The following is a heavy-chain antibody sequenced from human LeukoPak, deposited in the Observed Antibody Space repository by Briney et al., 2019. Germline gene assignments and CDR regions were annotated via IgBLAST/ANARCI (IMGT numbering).Heavy chain of an antibody. J-gene: IGHJ1*01. CDR2: IKQDGSEK. CDR1: GFTFSSYW. CDR3: ARDPPLIAAAGSRYFQH. Sequence: PGGSLRLSCAASGFTFSSYWMSWVRQAPGKGLEWVANIKQDGSEKYYVDSVKGRFTISRDNAKNSLYLQMNSLRAEGTAVYYCARDPPLIAAAGSRYFQHWGQGTLVTVSS. V-gene: IGHV3-7*01. D-gene: IGHD6-13*01.